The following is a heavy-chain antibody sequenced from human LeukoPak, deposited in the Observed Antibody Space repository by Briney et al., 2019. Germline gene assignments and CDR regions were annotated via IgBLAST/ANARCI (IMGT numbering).Heavy chain of an antibody. CDR1: GFTFSSYG. CDR2: IRYDGSNK. CDR3: AEDRGLRFLDYYFDY. Sequence: GGSLRLSCAASGFTFSSYGMHWVRQAPGKGLEWVAFIRYDGSNKYYADSVKGRFTISRDNSKNTLYLQMNSLRAEDTAVYYCAEDRGLRFLDYYFDYWGQGTLVTVSS. V-gene: IGHV3-30*02. J-gene: IGHJ4*02. D-gene: IGHD3-3*01.